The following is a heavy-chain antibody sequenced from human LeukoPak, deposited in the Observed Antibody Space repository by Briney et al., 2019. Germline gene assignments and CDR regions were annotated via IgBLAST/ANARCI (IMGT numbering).Heavy chain of an antibody. CDR3: ARSNGLYVGYFDL. CDR1: GFTFDDYG. J-gene: IGHJ2*01. Sequence: PGGSLRLSCAASGFTFDDYGMSWVRQAPGKGLEWVSGINWNGGSTGYADSVKGRFTISRDNAKNSLYLQMNSLRAEDTAVYYCARSNGLYVGYFDLWGRGTLVTVSS. V-gene: IGHV3-20*04. D-gene: IGHD5/OR15-5a*01. CDR2: INWNGGST.